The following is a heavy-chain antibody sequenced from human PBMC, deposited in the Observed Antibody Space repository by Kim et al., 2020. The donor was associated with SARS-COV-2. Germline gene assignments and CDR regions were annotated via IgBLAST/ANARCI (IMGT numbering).Heavy chain of an antibody. D-gene: IGHD2-2*01. CDR2: IYYSGNT. CDR3: ARGRLYCSSTSPFKCRDYYYYAMDV. V-gene: IGHV4-61*01. J-gene: IGHJ6*02. Sequence: SETLSLTCTVSGGSVDSGSYYWSWIRQPPGKGLEWIAYIYYSGNTNYNPSLKSRVTISVDTSRNQFSLKLSSVTAADTAVYYCARGRLYCSSTSPFKCRDYYYYAMDVWGQGTTVTVSS. CDR1: GGSVDSGSYY.